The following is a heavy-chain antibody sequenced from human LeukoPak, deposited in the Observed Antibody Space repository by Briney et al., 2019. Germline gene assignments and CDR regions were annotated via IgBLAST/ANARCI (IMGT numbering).Heavy chain of an antibody. Sequence: SVKVSCKASGDTFSSYAISWVRQAPGQGLEWMGGIIPIFGTANYAQKFQGRVTITTDESTSTAYMELSSLRSEDTAVYYCARVRFSGSYYFDYWGQGTLVTVSS. CDR1: GDTFSSYA. D-gene: IGHD1-26*01. CDR2: IIPIFGTA. J-gene: IGHJ4*02. V-gene: IGHV1-69*05. CDR3: ARVRFSGSYYFDY.